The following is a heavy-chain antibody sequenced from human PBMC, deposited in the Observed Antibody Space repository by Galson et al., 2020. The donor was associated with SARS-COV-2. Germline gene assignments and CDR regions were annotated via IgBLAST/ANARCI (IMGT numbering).Heavy chain of an antibody. D-gene: IGHD3-3*01. CDR3: ARADLWSGSGGDAFDI. Sequence: GGSLRLSCVASGFTFSSYDMNWVRQAPGKGLEWMSFIGPSGSTRYYAGSVMGRFTISRDNTKKSLYLQMNSLRAEDTAVYYCARADLWSGSGGDAFDIWGQGTMVTVSS. CDR1: GFTFSSYD. J-gene: IGHJ3*02. CDR2: IGPSGSTR. V-gene: IGHV3-48*03.